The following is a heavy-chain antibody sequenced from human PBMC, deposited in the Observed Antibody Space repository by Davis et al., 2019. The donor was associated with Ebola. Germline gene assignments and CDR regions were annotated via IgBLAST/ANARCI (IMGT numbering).Heavy chain of an antibody. CDR1: RGTFSSYA. V-gene: IGHV1-69*13. Sequence: SVQVSCKASRGTFSSYAISWVRQAPGQGLEWMGGIIPIFGTANYAQKFQGRVTITADESTSTAYMELSSLRSEDTAVYYCARSDHDYGDYKAFDPWGQGTLVAVSS. CDR2: IIPIFGTA. J-gene: IGHJ5*02. D-gene: IGHD4-17*01. CDR3: ARSDHDYGDYKAFDP.